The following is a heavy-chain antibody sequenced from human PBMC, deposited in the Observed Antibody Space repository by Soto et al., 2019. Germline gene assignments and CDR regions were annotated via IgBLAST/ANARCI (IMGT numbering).Heavy chain of an antibody. J-gene: IGHJ5*02. CDR3: ASLHLSFDP. CDR2: ISYSGST. CDR1: GGSISSDSYY. V-gene: IGHV4-39*01. Sequence: SETLSLTCTVSGGSISSDSYYWGWIRQSPEKGLEWIASISYSGSTYYNPTLKSRLIISVDTSKSQFSLNLSSLTAADTAVYYCASLHLSFDPWGQGTLVTVSS.